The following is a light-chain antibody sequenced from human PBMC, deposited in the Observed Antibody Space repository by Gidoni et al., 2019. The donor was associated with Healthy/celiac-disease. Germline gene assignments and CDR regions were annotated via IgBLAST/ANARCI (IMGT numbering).Light chain of an antibody. J-gene: IGLJ2*01. CDR1: SSAVGSYNL. CDR3: CSYAGSSTFVV. Sequence: QSARTQPAAGSGSPGQAITIACTGTSSAVGSYNLVSWYQQHPGNAPKLMIYEVSKRPSGVSNRFSGSKSGNTASLTISGLQAEDEADYYCCSYAGSSTFVVFGGGTTLTVL. CDR2: EVS. V-gene: IGLV2-23*02.